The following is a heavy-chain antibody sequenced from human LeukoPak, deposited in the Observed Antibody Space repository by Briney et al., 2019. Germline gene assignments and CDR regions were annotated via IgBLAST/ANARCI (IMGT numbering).Heavy chain of an antibody. J-gene: IGHJ4*02. CDR3: ARDLAYSRLDY. CDR2: INPEGSEK. CDR1: GLTFSSSW. V-gene: IGHV3-7*01. Sequence: GGSLRLSCAVSGLTFSSSWMDWVCQAPGKGLEWVASINPEGSEKYSADSVKGRFTISRDNAKDSLYLQMDSLRVEDTAFYYCARDLAYSRLDYWGQGMLVTVSS. D-gene: IGHD5-18*01.